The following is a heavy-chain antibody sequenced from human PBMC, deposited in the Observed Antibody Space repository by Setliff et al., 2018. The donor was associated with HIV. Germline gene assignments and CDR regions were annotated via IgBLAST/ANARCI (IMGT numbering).Heavy chain of an antibody. CDR1: GYTFTSFD. D-gene: IGHD2-21*02. CDR3: ARGSSWCGGDCERDH. CDR2: MNANTGDT. Sequence: GASVKVSCKASGYTFTSFDINWVRQATGHGLEWMGWMNANTGDTGYAQNFQGRVTMTRDTSISTAYMELSSLTSDDTAVYYCARGSSWCGGDCERDHWGQGTLVTVSS. J-gene: IGHJ4*02. V-gene: IGHV1-8*01.